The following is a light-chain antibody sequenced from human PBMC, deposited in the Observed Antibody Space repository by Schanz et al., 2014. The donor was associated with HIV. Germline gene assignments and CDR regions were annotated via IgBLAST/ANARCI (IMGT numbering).Light chain of an antibody. CDR3: QHRNNWPPMFT. CDR1: QSVGSV. Sequence: EIVLTQSPATLSMSPGERATLSCRASQSVGSVLAWYQQKPGQAPRLLIYDASNRATGIPARFSGSGSGTDFTLTISSLEPEDFAIYYCQHRNNWPPMFTFGPGTKVDIK. CDR2: DAS. V-gene: IGKV3-11*01. J-gene: IGKJ3*01.